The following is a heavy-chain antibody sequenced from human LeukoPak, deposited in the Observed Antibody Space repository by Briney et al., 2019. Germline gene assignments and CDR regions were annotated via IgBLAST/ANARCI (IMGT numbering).Heavy chain of an antibody. CDR2: ISSNGGST. CDR3: ARSRYYDFWSGLFYYMDV. Sequence: GGSLRLSCAVSGFTFSSYAMHWVRQAPGKGLEYVSAISSNGGSTYNANSVKGRFTISRDNSKNTLYLQMGSLRAEDMAVYYCARSRYYDFWSGLFYYMDVWGKGTTVTVSS. V-gene: IGHV3-64*01. D-gene: IGHD3-3*01. CDR1: GFTFSSYA. J-gene: IGHJ6*03.